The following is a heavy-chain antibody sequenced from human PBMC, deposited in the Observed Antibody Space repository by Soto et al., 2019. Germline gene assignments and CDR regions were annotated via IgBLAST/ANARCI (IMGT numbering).Heavy chain of an antibody. V-gene: IGHV4-30-2*01. J-gene: IGHJ6*02. CDR1: GGSISSGGYS. D-gene: IGHD6-19*01. CDR2: IYHSGTT. Sequence: SETLSLTCAVSGGSISSGGYSWSWIRQPPGKGLEWIGYIYHSGTTDYAAPVKGRFTISRDDSKNTLYLQMNSLKTEDTAVYYCTAPIAVAHYGMDVWGQGTTVTVSS. CDR3: TAPIAVAHYGMDV.